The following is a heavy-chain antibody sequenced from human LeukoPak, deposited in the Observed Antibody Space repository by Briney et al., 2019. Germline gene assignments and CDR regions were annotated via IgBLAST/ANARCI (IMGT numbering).Heavy chain of an antibody. CDR3: TTSYYDSSGYTL. V-gene: IGHV3-15*01. D-gene: IGHD3-22*01. CDR1: GFTFSNAW. Sequence: AGSLRLSCAASGFTFSNAWMSWVRQAPGKGLEWVGRIKTKTDGGPTDYPAPVKGRFTISRDDSKNTLYLQMNSLKTEDTAVYYCTTSYYDSSGYTLWGQGTLVTVSS. J-gene: IGHJ4*02. CDR2: IKTKTDGGPT.